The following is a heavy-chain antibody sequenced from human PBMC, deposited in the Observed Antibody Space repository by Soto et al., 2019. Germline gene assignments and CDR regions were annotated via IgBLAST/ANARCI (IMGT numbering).Heavy chain of an antibody. CDR3: ASRVVPRVTGTTWHHFDP. CDR1: GNSVSSNSAA. J-gene: IGHJ5*02. CDR2: TYYRSRWYN. Sequence: PSQTLSLTCAISGNSVSSNSAAWNWIRLSPSRGLEWLARTYYRSRWYNDYTVSVRSRITVNPDTSKNQFSLKLSSVTAADTAVYYCASRVVPRVTGTTWHHFDPWGQGTLVTVSS. D-gene: IGHD1-7*01. V-gene: IGHV6-1*01.